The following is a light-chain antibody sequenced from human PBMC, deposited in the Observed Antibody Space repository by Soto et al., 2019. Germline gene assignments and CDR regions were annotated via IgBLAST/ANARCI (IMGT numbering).Light chain of an antibody. J-gene: IGLJ1*01. Sequence: QSALTQPPSASGSPGQSVTISCTGNSNDVGHSSFISWYQQHPGKGPKLIIYEVSKRPSGVPDRFSGSKTGNTASLSVSGLQDDDEADYFCNAQADNGKHVFGTGTKLTVL. CDR1: SNDVGHSSF. V-gene: IGLV2-8*01. CDR3: NAQADNGKHV. CDR2: EVS.